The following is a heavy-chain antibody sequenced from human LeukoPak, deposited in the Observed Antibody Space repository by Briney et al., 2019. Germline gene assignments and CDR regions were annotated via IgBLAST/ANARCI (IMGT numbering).Heavy chain of an antibody. V-gene: IGHV3-11*04. CDR2: ISSSGSTI. CDR3: ARDLRYYDFWSGYYRSRDAFDI. Sequence: KPGGSLRLSCAASGFTFSDYYMSWIRQAPGKGLEWVSYISSSGSTIYYADSVKGRFTISRDHAKNSLYLQMNSLRAEDTAVYYCARDLRYYDFWSGYYRSRDAFDIWGQGTMVTVSS. J-gene: IGHJ3*02. CDR1: GFTFSDYY. D-gene: IGHD3-3*01.